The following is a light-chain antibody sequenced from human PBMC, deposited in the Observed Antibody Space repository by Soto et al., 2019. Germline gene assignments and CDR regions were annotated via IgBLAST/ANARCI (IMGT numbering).Light chain of an antibody. Sequence: ELVMTQSPASLSVSPGERATRSCRATQSVSTDLAWYQQKPGQAPRLLIYGASTRATDIAARFSGSGSGTEFTLTISSLQSEDFAVYYCHQYNKWPPTFGQGTRLEIK. CDR3: HQYNKWPPT. CDR1: QSVSTD. J-gene: IGKJ2*01. V-gene: IGKV3-15*01. CDR2: GAS.